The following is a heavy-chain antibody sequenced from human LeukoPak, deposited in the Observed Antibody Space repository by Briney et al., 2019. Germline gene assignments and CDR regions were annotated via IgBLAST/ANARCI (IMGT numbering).Heavy chain of an antibody. D-gene: IGHD6-13*01. CDR1: GGSINGYY. CDR3: ARDRSSSYTRDWFDP. Sequence: SETLSLTCTVSGGSINGYYWSWIRQPAGKGLEWIGRIYNSESINYNPSLKSRVTMSIDTSKNQYSLKLKSVTAADMAVYYCARDRSSSYTRDWFDPWGQGALVTVSS. J-gene: IGHJ5*02. V-gene: IGHV4-4*07. CDR2: IYNSESI.